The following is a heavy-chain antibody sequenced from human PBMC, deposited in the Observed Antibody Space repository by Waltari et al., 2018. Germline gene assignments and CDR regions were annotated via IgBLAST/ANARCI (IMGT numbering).Heavy chain of an antibody. D-gene: IGHD3-22*01. J-gene: IGHJ3*02. CDR2: IIPIFGTA. CDR1: GGTFSSYA. V-gene: IGHV1-69*01. CDR3: ARTHYYDSSGYYYGAFDI. Sequence: QVQLVQSGAEVKKPGSSVKVSCKASGGTFSSYAISWVRQAPGQWLEWMGGIIPIFGTANYAQKFQGRVTITADESTSTAYMELSSLRSEDTAVYYCARTHYYDSSGYYYGAFDIWGQGTMVTVSS.